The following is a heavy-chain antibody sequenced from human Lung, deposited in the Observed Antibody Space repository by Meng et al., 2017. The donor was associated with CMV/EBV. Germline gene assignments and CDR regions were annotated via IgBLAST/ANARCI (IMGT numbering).Heavy chain of an antibody. J-gene: IGHJ4*02. V-gene: IGHV5-51*01. D-gene: IGHD6-13*01. CDR2: IYPGDSDT. Sequence: GESLKISCKGSGYSFTSYWIGWVRQMPGKGLEWMGNIYPGDSDTRYSPSFQGQVTISADKSISTAYLQWSSLKASDTAMYYCARHDSSWSYTAPSSYWRQGTLVTVSS. CDR1: GYSFTSYW. CDR3: ARHDSSWSYTAPSSY.